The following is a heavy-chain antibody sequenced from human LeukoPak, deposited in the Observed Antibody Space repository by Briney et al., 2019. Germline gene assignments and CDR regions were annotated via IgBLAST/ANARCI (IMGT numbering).Heavy chain of an antibody. J-gene: IGHJ4*02. CDR2: IYYSGST. CDR3: ARSWRPDPFDY. Sequence: SETLSLTCTVSGGSISGYYWSWIRQPPGKRQEWIGYIYYSGSTNYNPSLKSRVTISVDTSKNQFSLKLSSVTAADTALYYCARSWRPDPFDYWGQGTLVTVSS. V-gene: IGHV4-59*01. CDR1: GGSISGYY. D-gene: IGHD3-3*01.